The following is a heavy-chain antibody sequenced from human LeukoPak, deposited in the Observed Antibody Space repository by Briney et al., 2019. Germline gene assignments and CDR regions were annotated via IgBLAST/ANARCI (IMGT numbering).Heavy chain of an antibody. D-gene: IGHD3-10*01. Sequence: SCKASGGTFSSYAISWVRQAPGKGLEWIGRIKSKTDGETTNYAEPVRGRFTISRDDSKSAVYLQMNSLKIEDTAVYYCTTDLGTYYHGSQRLIPIDYWGQGTLVTVST. V-gene: IGHV3-15*01. CDR1: GGTFSSYA. CDR3: TTDLGTYYHGSQRLIPIDY. CDR2: IKSKTDGETT. J-gene: IGHJ4*02.